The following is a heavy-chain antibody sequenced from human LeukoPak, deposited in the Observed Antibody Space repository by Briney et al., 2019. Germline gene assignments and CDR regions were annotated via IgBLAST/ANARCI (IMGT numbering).Heavy chain of an antibody. Sequence: PSETLFLTCSVSGGSISSYYWSWIWQPPGKGLEYIGYIYYSGSTNYNPSLKSRVTISVDTSKDQFSLNLTSVTAADTAVYYCARLKCISTTCPSRYVMDVWGQGTTVTVSS. CDR2: IYYSGST. CDR1: GGSISSYY. V-gene: IGHV4-59*01. D-gene: IGHD2-2*01. CDR3: ARLKCISTTCPSRYVMDV. J-gene: IGHJ6*02.